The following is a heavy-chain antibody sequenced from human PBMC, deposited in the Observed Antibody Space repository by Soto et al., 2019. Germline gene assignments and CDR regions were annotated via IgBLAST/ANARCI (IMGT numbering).Heavy chain of an antibody. CDR3: VRDASSGYRGWWDP. V-gene: IGHV1-18*04. Sequence: GASVKVSCKTSGYTFTNHGINWVRQAPGQGLEWMGWINPYNANTNYAQKFQGRVILTTDTATNTAYMELGSLRSDDTAVYYCVRDASSGYRGWWDPWGQGTLVTVSS. CDR2: INPYNANT. D-gene: IGHD5-12*01. J-gene: IGHJ5*02. CDR1: GYTFTNHG.